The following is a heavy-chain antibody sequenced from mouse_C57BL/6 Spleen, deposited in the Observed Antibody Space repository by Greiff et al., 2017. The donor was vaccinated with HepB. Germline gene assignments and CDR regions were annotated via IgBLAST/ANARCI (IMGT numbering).Heavy chain of an antibody. CDR1: GFTFTDYY. D-gene: IGHD2-2*01. Sequence: EVHLVESGPVLVKPGPSVKISCKASGFTFTDYYMHWVKQSHGKSLEWIGLVYPYNGGTSYNQKFKGKATLTVDTSSSTAYMELNSLTSEDSAVYYCARRGGYDDYAMDYWGQGTSVTVSS. CDR2: VYPYNGGT. J-gene: IGHJ4*01. V-gene: IGHV1-36*01. CDR3: ARRGGYDDYAMDY.